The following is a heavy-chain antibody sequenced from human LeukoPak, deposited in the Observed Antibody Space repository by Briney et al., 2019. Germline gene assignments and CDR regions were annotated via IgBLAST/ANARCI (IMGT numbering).Heavy chain of an antibody. CDR3: ARRAGAYSHPYDY. J-gene: IGHJ4*02. CDR2: IYSDNT. V-gene: IGHV3-53*01. Sequence: GGSLRLSCTVSGFTVSSNSMSWVRRAPGKGLEWVSFIYSDNTHYSYSVKGRFTISRDNSKNTLYLQMNSLRAEDTAVYYCARRAGAYSHPYDYWGQGTLVTVSS. CDR1: GFTVSSNS. D-gene: IGHD4/OR15-4a*01.